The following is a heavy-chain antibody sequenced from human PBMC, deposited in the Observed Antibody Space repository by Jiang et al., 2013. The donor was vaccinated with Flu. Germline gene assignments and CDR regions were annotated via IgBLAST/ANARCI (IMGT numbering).Heavy chain of an antibody. V-gene: IGHV3-23*01. J-gene: IGHJ4*02. CDR2: VSGGGSGT. Sequence: VQLLESGGGLVQPGGSLRLSCVASGFTFSSYAMTWVRQAPGKGLEWVSAVSGGGSGTYYADSVKGRFTISRDNSKNTLYLQMNSLRAEDTAVYYCGKSSVSSPKNFDYWGQGTLVTVSS. D-gene: IGHD1-26*01. CDR1: GFTFSSYA. CDR3: GKSSVSSPKNFDY.